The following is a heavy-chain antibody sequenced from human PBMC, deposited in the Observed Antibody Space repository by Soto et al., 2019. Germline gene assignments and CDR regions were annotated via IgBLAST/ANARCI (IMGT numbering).Heavy chain of an antibody. CDR3: ARDHPVWGYTGLYFDY. J-gene: IGHJ4*02. V-gene: IGHV4-34*01. Sequence: SETLSLTCTVYGGSFSGYYWSWIRQPPGKGLEWIGEINHSGSTNYNPSLKSRVTISVDTSKNQFSLKLSSVTAADTAVYYCARDHPVWGYTGLYFDYWGQGTLVTVSS. CDR2: INHSGST. CDR1: GGSFSGYY. D-gene: IGHD3-16*01.